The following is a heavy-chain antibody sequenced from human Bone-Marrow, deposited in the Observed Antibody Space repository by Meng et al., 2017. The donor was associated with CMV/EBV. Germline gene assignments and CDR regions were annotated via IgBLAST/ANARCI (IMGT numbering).Heavy chain of an antibody. CDR1: GFTFSTYD. CDR3: VRVGPGPGGAFDL. CDR2: LYSGGSSA. Sequence: GESLKISCAASGFTFSTYDMSWVRQAPGKGLEWVSILYSGGSSAYYADSVKRRFTISRDNAKNSLYLQMNSLRVEDTALYHCVRVGPGPGGAFDLWGQGKMVTVSS. V-gene: IGHV3-23*03. J-gene: IGHJ3*01. D-gene: IGHD3-10*01.